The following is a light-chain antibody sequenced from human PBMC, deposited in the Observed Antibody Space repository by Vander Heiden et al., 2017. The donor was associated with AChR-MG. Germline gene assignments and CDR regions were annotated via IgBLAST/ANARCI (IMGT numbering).Light chain of an antibody. J-gene: IGLJ2*01. CDR1: SSNIGSNY. CDR2: RNK. V-gene: IGLV1-47*01. CDR3: AAWDDSLSGPHVV. Sequence: QSVLTQPPSASGTPGQRVTISCSGSSSNIGSNYVYWYQQLPGTAPKLLSYRNKQRPSGVPDRFSGSKSGTSASLAISGLRSEDEADYYCAAWDDSLSGPHVVFGGGTKLTVL.